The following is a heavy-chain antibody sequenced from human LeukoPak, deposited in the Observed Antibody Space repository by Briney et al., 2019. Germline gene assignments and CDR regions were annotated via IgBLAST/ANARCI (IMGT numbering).Heavy chain of an antibody. V-gene: IGHV1-2*02. D-gene: IGHD1-1*01. J-gene: IGHJ5*02. Sequence: GASVKVSCKASGYTFTGYYMHWVRQAPGQGLEWMGWINPNNGGTNYAQKFQGRVTMTRDTSISTAYMELSRLRSDDTAVYYCARAPLTPGRPSYNWFDPWGQGTLVTVSS. CDR2: INPNNGGT. CDR3: ARAPLTPGRPSYNWFDP. CDR1: GYTFTGYY.